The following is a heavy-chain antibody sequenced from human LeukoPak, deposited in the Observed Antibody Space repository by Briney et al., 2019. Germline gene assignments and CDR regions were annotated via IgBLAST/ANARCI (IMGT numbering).Heavy chain of an antibody. CDR1: GCTFTSYD. D-gene: IGHD1-26*01. J-gene: IGHJ4*02. CDR3: ARGRYRSDY. V-gene: IGHV1-8*01. Sequence: GASVKVSCKTSGCTFTSYDIDWVRQAPGQGLEWMGWMNPNSVRTGLAQKFQGRVTMTKNTSINTGYMELTTLRSEDTAVYYCARGRYRSDYWGQGTLVSVSS. CDR2: MNPNSVRT.